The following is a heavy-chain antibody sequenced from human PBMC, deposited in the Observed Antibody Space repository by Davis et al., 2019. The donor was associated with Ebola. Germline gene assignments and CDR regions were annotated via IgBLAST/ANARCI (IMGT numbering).Heavy chain of an antibody. V-gene: IGHV1-18*01. CDR3: ARAQFPTTSDH. J-gene: IGHJ4*02. CDR2: ISAYNGNT. Sequence: AASVKVSCKASGYTFTSYAMHWVRQAPGQGLEWMGWISAYNGNTNYAQNVQGRVTMTTDTSTSTAYMEVGILRSDDTAVYYCARAQFPTTSDHWGQGTLVTVSS. D-gene: IGHD1-1*01. CDR1: GYTFTSYA.